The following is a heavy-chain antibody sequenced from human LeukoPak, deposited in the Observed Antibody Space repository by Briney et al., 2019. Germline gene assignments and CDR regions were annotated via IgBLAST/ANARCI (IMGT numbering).Heavy chain of an antibody. J-gene: IGHJ4*02. V-gene: IGHV1-2*04. D-gene: IGHD6-19*01. CDR1: GYTFTGYY. CDR2: INPNSGGT. Sequence: ASVKVSCKASGYTFTGYYMHWVRRAPGQGLEWMGWINPNSGGTNYAQKFQGWVTMTRDTSISTAYMELSRLRSDDTAVYYCARDPYSSGWYDYWGQGTLVTVSS. CDR3: ARDPYSSGWYDY.